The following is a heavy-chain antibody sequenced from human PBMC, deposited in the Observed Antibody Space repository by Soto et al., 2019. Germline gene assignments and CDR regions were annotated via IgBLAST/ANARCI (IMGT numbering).Heavy chain of an antibody. Sequence: SETLSLTCAVYGGSFSGCYWSWIRQPPGKGLEWIVEINDSGSTNYNPSLKSRVTISVGTSKNQFSLKLSSATDADTAVYYCARTPVLLWFGEPTPYYFHXWGQAAPLTVSX. J-gene: IGHJ4*02. CDR3: ARTPVLLWFGEPTPYYFHX. CDR1: GGSFSGCY. CDR2: INDSGST. D-gene: IGHD3-10*01. V-gene: IGHV4-34*01.